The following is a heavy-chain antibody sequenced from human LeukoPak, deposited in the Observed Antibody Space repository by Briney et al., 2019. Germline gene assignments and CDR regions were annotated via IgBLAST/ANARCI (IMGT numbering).Heavy chain of an antibody. CDR3: ARPHITTGWYAGDY. J-gene: IGHJ4*02. D-gene: IGHD6-19*01. V-gene: IGHV5-51*01. Sequence: GESLKISCKGSGYSFTGYWIGWVRQMPGKGLEWMGIIYPGDSDTRYSPSFQGQVTISADKSITTAYLQWSSLKASDTAMYYCARPHITTGWYAGDYWGQGTLVTVSS. CDR2: IYPGDSDT. CDR1: GYSFTGYW.